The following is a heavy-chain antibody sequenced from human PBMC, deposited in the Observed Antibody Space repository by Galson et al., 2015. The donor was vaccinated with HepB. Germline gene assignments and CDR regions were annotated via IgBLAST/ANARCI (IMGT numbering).Heavy chain of an antibody. CDR1: GGTFSSYA. CDR2: IIPILGIA. Sequence: SVKVSCKASGGTFSSYAISWVRQAPGQGLEWMGGIIPILGIANYAQKFQGRVTITADKSTSTAYMELSSLRSEDTAVYYCAREYYDSSGYSMGPLSRIFDYWGQGTLVTVSS. D-gene: IGHD3-22*01. V-gene: IGHV1-69*10. CDR3: AREYYDSSGYSMGPLSRIFDY. J-gene: IGHJ4*02.